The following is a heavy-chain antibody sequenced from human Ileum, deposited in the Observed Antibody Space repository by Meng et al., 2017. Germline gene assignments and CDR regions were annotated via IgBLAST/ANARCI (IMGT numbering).Heavy chain of an antibody. J-gene: IGHJ4*02. CDR2: MKQDGSEI. CDR1: AFTFSDSW. D-gene: IGHD6-19*01. CDR3: VLGSGWSFKY. V-gene: IGHV3-7*01. Sequence: GGSLRLSCAASAFTFSDSWMNWVRQAPGKGLEWEANMKQDGSEIYYVDSVKGRFTISRDNAENSLQLQMDSLRGEDTAIYYCVLGSGWSFKYWGQGTLVTVSS.